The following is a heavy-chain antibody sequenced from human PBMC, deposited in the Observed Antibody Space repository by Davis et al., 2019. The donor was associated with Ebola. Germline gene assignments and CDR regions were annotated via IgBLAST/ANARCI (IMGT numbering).Heavy chain of an antibody. CDR1: GFTFDDYA. Sequence: PGGSLRLSCAASGFTFDDYAMHWVRQAPGKGLEWVSGISWNSGSIGYADSVKGRFTISRDNAKNSLYLQMNSLRAEDTALYYCAKVNPRGVHSGPFDYWGQGTLVTVSS. J-gene: IGHJ4*02. D-gene: IGHD3-10*01. CDR2: ISWNSGSI. V-gene: IGHV3-9*01. CDR3: AKVNPRGVHSGPFDY.